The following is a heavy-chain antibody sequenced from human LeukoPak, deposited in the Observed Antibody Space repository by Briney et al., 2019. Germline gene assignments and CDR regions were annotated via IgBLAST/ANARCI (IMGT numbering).Heavy chain of an antibody. J-gene: IGHJ6*04. V-gene: IGHV3-48*03. Sequence: GGSLRLSCAASGFIFSSYEMNWVRQAPGKGLEWVSYISSSGSTIYYADSVKGRFTISRDNAKNSLYLQMNSLRVEDTAVYYCARAGHDILTGYGYYHYGMDVWRKGTTVTVSS. CDR1: GFIFSSYE. CDR3: ARAGHDILTGYGYYHYGMDV. CDR2: ISSSGSTI. D-gene: IGHD3-9*01.